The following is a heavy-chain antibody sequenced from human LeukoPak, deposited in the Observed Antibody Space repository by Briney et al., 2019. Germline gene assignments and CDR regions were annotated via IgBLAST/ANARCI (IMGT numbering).Heavy chain of an antibody. V-gene: IGHV4-59*10. CDR3: ARSNWGHAFDI. Sequence: PSETLSLTCAVYGGSFSGYYWSWIRQPAGNGLEWIGRIYTSGSTNYNPSLKSRVTMSVDTSKNQFSLKLSSVTAADTAVYYCARSNWGHAFDIWGQGTMVTVSS. CDR1: GGSFSGYY. CDR2: IYTSGST. D-gene: IGHD7-27*01. J-gene: IGHJ3*02.